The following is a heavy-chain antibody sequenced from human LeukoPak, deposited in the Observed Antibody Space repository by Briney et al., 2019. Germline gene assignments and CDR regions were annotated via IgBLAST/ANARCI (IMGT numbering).Heavy chain of an antibody. CDR2: ITPIVDIA. J-gene: IGHJ6*02. CDR3: ASGLGFCSGSDCTNLVKDYYYGMSV. V-gene: IGHV1-69*04. Sequence: GASVKVSCKASGSSFSNYAFSWVRQAPGQGLEWMGRITPIVDIATYIQKFQGRVTITANKFTSTAYMELSSLTSEDTAVYYCASGLGFCSGSDCTNLVKDYYYGMSVWGQGTTVTVSS. CDR1: GSSFSNYA. D-gene: IGHD2-15*01.